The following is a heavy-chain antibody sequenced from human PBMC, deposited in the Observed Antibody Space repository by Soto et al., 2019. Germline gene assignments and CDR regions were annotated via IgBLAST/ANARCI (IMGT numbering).Heavy chain of an antibody. D-gene: IGHD1-26*01. V-gene: IGHV4-59*01. CDR3: ARDDIVGAANWYFDL. CDR2: IYYSGNA. Sequence: QHPGKGLEWIGNIYYSGNAYYNPSLQSRVTISVDRSRNQFSLRLSSVTAADTAVYYCARDDIVGAANWYFDLWGRGTLVTVSS. J-gene: IGHJ2*01.